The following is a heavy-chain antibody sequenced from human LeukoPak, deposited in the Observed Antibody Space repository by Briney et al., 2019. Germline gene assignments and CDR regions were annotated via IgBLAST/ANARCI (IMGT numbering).Heavy chain of an antibody. V-gene: IGHV3-9*01. CDR1: GFTFDDYA. D-gene: IGHD2-2*02. Sequence: HPGGSLRPSCAASGFTFDDYAMHWVRQAPGKGLEWVSGISWNSGKIGYADSVKGRFTISRDNAKNSLYLQMNSLRAEDTALYYCAKDDCSSTSCYISRGGYLIDYWGQGTLVTVSS. J-gene: IGHJ4*02. CDR3: AKDDCSSTSCYISRGGYLIDY. CDR2: ISWNSGKI.